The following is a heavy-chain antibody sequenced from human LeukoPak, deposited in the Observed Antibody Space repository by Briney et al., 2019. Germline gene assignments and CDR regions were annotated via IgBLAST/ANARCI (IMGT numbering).Heavy chain of an antibody. CDR3: AKIVEMATIENFDY. CDR2: ISSSGSTI. Sequence: GGSLRLSCAASGFTFSDYYMSWIRQAPGKGLEWVSYISSSGSTIYYADSVKGRFTISRDNAKNSLYLQMNSLRAEDTAVYYCAKIVEMATIENFDYWGQGTLVTVSS. CDR1: GFTFSDYY. D-gene: IGHD5-24*01. V-gene: IGHV3-11*04. J-gene: IGHJ4*02.